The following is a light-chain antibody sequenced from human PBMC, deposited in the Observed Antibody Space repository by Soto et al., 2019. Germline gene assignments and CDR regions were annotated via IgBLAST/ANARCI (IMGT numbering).Light chain of an antibody. CDR1: QSISSY. J-gene: IGKJ1*01. Sequence: DIQMTQSPSSLSASVGDRVTITCRASQSISSYLNWYQQKPGKAPELLIYAASTLQSGVPSRFSGSGSGTEFTLTISSLQPEDFATYYCQQATSFPRTFGQGTKVDIK. CDR3: QQATSFPRT. CDR2: AAS. V-gene: IGKV1-39*01.